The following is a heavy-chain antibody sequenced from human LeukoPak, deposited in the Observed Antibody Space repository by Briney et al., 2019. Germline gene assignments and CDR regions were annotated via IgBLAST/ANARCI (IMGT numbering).Heavy chain of an antibody. D-gene: IGHD6-13*01. Sequence: GGSLRLSCAASGFTFSSYGMHWVRQAPGEGLEWVAVIWYDGSNKYYADSVKGRFTISRDNSKNTLYLQMNSLRAEDTAVYYCARDFRPFIAAAGRPMGYWGQGTLVTVSS. V-gene: IGHV3-33*01. CDR1: GFTFSSYG. J-gene: IGHJ4*02. CDR2: IWYDGSNK. CDR3: ARDFRPFIAAAGRPMGY.